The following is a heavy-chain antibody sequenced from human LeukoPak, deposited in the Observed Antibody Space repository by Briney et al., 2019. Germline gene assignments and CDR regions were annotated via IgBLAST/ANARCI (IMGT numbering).Heavy chain of an antibody. CDR3: ASLGRLIDY. CDR2: IIPILGIA. J-gene: IGHJ4*02. CDR1: GGTFSSYT. V-gene: IGHV1-69*02. Sequence: SVKVSRKASGGTFSSYTISWVRQAPGQGLEWMGRIIPILGIANYAQKFQGRVTITADKSTSTAYMGLSSLRSEDTAVYYCASLGRLIDYWGQGTLVTVSS. D-gene: IGHD3-16*01.